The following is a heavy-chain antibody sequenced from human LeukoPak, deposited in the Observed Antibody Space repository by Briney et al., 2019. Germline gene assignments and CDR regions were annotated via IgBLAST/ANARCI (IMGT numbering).Heavy chain of an antibody. CDR2: ISGSDGST. Sequence: QTGGSLRLSCAASGFTFSHYWMNWVRQAPGKGLEWVSGISGSDGSTYYADSVKGRFTISRDNSKNTLYLQMNSLRAEDTAVYYCAKCTGSGTYLPLDYWGQGALVTVSS. V-gene: IGHV3-23*01. CDR3: AKCTGSGTYLPLDY. CDR1: GFTFSHYW. D-gene: IGHD3-10*01. J-gene: IGHJ4*02.